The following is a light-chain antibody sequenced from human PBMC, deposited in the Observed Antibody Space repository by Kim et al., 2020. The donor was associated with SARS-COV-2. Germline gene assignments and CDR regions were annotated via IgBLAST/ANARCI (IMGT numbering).Light chain of an antibody. J-gene: IGLJ1*01. CDR2: DVS. Sequence: GQSITISCTGTGSDIGGYNYVSWYQQHPGKAPKLIIFDVSSRPSGVSNHFSGSKSGNTASLTISGLQAEDEADYFCTSFTTSTTYVFGTGTKVTVL. CDR1: GSDIGGYNY. V-gene: IGLV2-14*03. CDR3: TSFTTSTTYV.